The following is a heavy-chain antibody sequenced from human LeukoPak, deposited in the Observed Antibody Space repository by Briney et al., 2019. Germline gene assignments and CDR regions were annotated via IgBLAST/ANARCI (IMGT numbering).Heavy chain of an antibody. CDR3: ARDRSRNYSCDY. CDR2: ISSDGSIK. Sequence: GGSLRLSCAASGFTFSSHAMHWVRQAPGKGLEWVAFISSDGSIKYYADSVKGRFTISRDNSKNTLYLQTSSLRTEDTAVYYCARDRSRNYSCDYWGQGTLVSVSS. J-gene: IGHJ4*02. CDR1: GFTFSSHA. V-gene: IGHV3-30-3*01. D-gene: IGHD2-2*01.